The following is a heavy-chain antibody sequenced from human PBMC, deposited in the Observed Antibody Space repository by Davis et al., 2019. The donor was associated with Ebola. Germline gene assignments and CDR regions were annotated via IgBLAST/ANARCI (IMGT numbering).Heavy chain of an antibody. CDR3: ARTRSFYGGNHFDY. V-gene: IGHV2-70*11. D-gene: IGHD4-23*01. CDR2: IDWDDDK. J-gene: IGHJ4*02. CDR1: GFSLSTSAVG. Sequence: SGPTLVKPTQTLTLTCTFSGFSLSTSAVGVGWIRQAPGKALEWLARIDWDDDKYYSTSLKTRLTISKDTSKNQVVLTMTNMDPVDTATYYCARTRSFYGGNHFDYWGQGTLVTVSS.